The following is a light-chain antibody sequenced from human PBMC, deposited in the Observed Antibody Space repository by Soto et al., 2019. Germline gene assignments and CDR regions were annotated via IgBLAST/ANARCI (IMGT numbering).Light chain of an antibody. V-gene: IGKV3-15*01. CDR1: QSVRNN. J-gene: IGKJ3*01. CDR3: QQANSFPFT. CDR2: YAS. Sequence: EIMMTQSPATLSVSPGERATLSCRASQSVRNNLAWYQQKPGQAPRLLIYYASTRATGIPARFSGSGSGTEFTLTISSLQPEDFATYYCQQANSFPFTFGPGTKVDIK.